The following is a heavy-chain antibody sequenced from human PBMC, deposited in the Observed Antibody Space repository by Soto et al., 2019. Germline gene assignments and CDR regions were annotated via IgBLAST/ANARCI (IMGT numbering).Heavy chain of an antibody. D-gene: IGHD2-21*01. Sequence: SQTLSLTCAISGDSVSSNSAAWNWIRQSPSIGLECLGSTYYRSKWYNYYAVSVKSRITINPDKSKNQLSLQLNSVTPEDTAVYYCARDFQSEAYCGVECPPSYYYYGMDXWGQGTSVTVS. CDR1: GDSVSSNSAA. CDR2: TYYRSKWYN. J-gene: IGHJ6*02. CDR3: ARDFQSEAYCGVECPPSYYYYGMDX. V-gene: IGHV6-1*01.